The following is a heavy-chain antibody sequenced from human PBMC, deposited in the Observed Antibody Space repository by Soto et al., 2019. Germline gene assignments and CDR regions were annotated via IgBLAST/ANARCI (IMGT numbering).Heavy chain of an antibody. CDR3: ARDCSSTSCYVGSFDY. CDR2: IIPILGIA. J-gene: IGHJ4*02. D-gene: IGHD2-2*01. CDR1: GGTFSSYT. Sequence: ASVKVSCKASGGTFSSYTISWVRQAPGQGLEWMGRIIPILGIANYAQKFQGRVTITADKSTSTAYMELSSLRSEDTAVYYCARDCSSTSCYVGSFDYWGQGTLVTVSS. V-gene: IGHV1-69*04.